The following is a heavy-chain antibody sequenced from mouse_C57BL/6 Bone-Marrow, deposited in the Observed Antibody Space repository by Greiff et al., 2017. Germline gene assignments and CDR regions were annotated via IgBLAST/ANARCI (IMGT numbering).Heavy chain of an antibody. CDR2: ISNGGGST. CDR3: ARQGGIDCDYGGFAY. Sequence: EVKLMESVGGLVQPGGSLKLSCAASGFTFSDYYMYWVRQTPEKRLEWVAYISNGGGSTYYPDTVQGRFTISRDTAKNTLYLQMSRLKSEDTAMYYCARQGGIDCDYGGFAYWGQGTLVTVSA. V-gene: IGHV5-12*01. D-gene: IGHD2-4*01. CDR1: GFTFSDYY. J-gene: IGHJ3*01.